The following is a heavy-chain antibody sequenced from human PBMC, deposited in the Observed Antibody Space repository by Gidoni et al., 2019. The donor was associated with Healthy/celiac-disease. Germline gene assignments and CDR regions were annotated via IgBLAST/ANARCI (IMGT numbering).Heavy chain of an antibody. V-gene: IGHV1-69*01. Sequence: QVQLVQSGAEVKKPGSSVKVSCKASGGTFSSYAISWVRQAPGQGLGWKGGITPIFGTANYAQKFQGRVTITADESTSTAYMELSSLRSEDTAVYYCARGPGIAAAGNWFYFDYWGQGTLVTVSS. D-gene: IGHD6-13*01. CDR2: ITPIFGTA. CDR3: ARGPGIAAAGNWFYFDY. J-gene: IGHJ4*02. CDR1: GGTFSSYA.